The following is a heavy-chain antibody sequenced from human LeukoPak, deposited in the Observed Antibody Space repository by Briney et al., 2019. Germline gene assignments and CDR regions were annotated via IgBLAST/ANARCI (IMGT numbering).Heavy chain of an antibody. V-gene: IGHV4-34*01. CDR1: GGSFSGYY. Sequence: SETLSLTCAVYGGSFSGYYWSWIRQPPGKGLEWIGSIYYSGSTYYNPSLKSRVTISVDTSKNQFSLKLSSVTAADTAVYYCARRKSGWFVFWGQGTLVTVSS. D-gene: IGHD6-19*01. CDR3: ARRKSGWFVF. J-gene: IGHJ4*02. CDR2: IYYSGST.